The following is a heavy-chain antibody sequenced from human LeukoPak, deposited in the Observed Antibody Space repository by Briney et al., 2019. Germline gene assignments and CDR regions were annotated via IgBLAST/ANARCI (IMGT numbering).Heavy chain of an antibody. CDR2: IYTSGST. V-gene: IGHV4-61*02. J-gene: IGHJ4*02. CDR3: AGDSSGWSVDY. CDR1: GGSISSGSCY. Sequence: SQTLSLTCTVSGGSISSGSCYWSWIRQPAGKGLEWIGRIYTSGSTNYNPSLKSRVTISVDTSKNQFSLKLSSVTAADTAVYYCAGDSSGWSVDYWGQGTLVTVSS. D-gene: IGHD6-19*01.